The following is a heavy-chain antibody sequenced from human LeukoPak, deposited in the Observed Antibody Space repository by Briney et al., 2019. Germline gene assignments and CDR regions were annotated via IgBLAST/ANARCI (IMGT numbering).Heavy chain of an antibody. D-gene: IGHD3-10*01. CDR2: ISSSGSTI. Sequence: GGSLRLSCAASGFTFSDYYMSWIRQAPGKGLEWVSYISSSGSTIYYADSVKGRFTISRDNAKNSLYLQMNSLRAEDTAVYYCARDLPISMVRGVIIGWFDPWGQGTLVTVSS. CDR3: ARDLPISMVRGVIIGWFDP. V-gene: IGHV3-11*01. CDR1: GFTFSDYY. J-gene: IGHJ5*02.